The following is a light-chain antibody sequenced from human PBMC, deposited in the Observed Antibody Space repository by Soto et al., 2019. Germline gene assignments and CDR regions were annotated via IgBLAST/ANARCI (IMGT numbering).Light chain of an antibody. V-gene: IGKV3-20*01. J-gene: IGKJ1*01. CDR1: QSVSGRY. CDR3: QQYGSSPRT. Sequence: EIGLTHSPCNLSLSPGERAALSCRVSQSVSGRYLACYQQKPGQAPRLLIYGASGRATGIPDRFGGSGSGTDFTLTISRLEPEDFAVYYCQQYGSSPRTFGRGTKVDIK. CDR2: GAS.